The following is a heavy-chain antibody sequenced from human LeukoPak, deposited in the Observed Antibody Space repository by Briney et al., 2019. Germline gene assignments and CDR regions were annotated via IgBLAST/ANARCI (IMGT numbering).Heavy chain of an antibody. V-gene: IGHV4-59*08. CDR2: IHYSWST. D-gene: IGHD2-2*01. CDR1: GGSISSYY. Sequence: SETLSLTCTVSGGSISSYYWSWIRQPPGKGLEWIGYIHYSWSTNYNPSLKGRVTISVDTSKNQFSLKLSSVTAADTAVYYCARQYCSSTSCSRVGYYYGMDVWGQGTTVTVSS. J-gene: IGHJ6*02. CDR3: ARQYCSSTSCSRVGYYYGMDV.